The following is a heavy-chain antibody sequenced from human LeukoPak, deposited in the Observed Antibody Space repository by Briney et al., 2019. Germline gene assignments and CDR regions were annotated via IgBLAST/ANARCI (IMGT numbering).Heavy chain of an antibody. V-gene: IGHV4-59*08. CDR2: VYDSGST. CDR3: ARHSGSYYYY. CDR1: GGSLSGYY. Sequence: SETLSLTCTVSGGSLSGYYWSWIRQPPGKGLEWIGYVYDSGSTDYNPSLKSRVTISVDTSKNQFSLKLSSVTAADTAVYYCARHSGSYYYYWGQGTLVTVSS. J-gene: IGHJ4*02. D-gene: IGHD1-26*01.